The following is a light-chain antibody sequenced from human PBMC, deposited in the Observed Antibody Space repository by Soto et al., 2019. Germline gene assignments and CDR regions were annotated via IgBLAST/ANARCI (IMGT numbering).Light chain of an antibody. CDR2: QDS. J-gene: IGLJ2*01. CDR1: KLGDKY. CDR3: QAWDSSTDVV. V-gene: IGLV3-1*01. Sequence: SYELTQPPSVSVSPGRTASITCSGDKLGDKYVYWYQQKPGRSPVLVIFQDSKRPSGIPERFSGSNSGNTATLTISGTQAMDEADYYCQAWDSSTDVVFGGGTQLTVL.